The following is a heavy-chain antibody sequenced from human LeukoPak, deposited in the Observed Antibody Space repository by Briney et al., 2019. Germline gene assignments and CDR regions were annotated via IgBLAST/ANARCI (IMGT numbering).Heavy chain of an antibody. D-gene: IGHD5-12*01. V-gene: IGHV3-30*02. CDR1: AFTFTTYG. J-gene: IGHJ5*02. CDR3: ARGRIFRFSGYDWNNWFDP. Sequence: PGGSLRLSCAASAFTFTTYGKHWVRQAPGKGLEWVAFIRYDGSNKYYADSVKGRFTISRDNSKNTLYLQMNSLRAEDTAVYYCARGRIFRFSGYDWNNWFDPWGQGTLVTASS. CDR2: IRYDGSNK.